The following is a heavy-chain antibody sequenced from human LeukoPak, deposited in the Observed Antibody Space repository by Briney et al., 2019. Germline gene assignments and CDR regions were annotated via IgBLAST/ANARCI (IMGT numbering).Heavy chain of an antibody. V-gene: IGHV3-23*01. CDR2: IDGSDGAS. CDR1: GFRFSSYV. J-gene: IGHJ4*02. D-gene: IGHD1-26*01. Sequence: GGSLRLSCAASGFRFSSYVMSWVRQAPGKGLEYVSSIDGSDGASYYADSVKGRFTISRDNSKNTLFPQMNSLRVEDTAVYYCARVGSGNYDYWGQGTLLTVSS. CDR3: ARVGSGNYDY.